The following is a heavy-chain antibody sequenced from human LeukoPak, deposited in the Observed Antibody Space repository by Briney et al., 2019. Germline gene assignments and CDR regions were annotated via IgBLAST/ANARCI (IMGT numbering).Heavy chain of an antibody. CDR2: INPNSGGT. J-gene: IGHJ6*03. V-gene: IGHV1-2*02. D-gene: IGHD2-15*01. CDR1: GYTFTGYY. Sequence: ASVKVSCKASGYTFTGYYMHWVRQAPGQGLEWMGWINPNSGGTNYAQKFQGRVTMTRDTSISTAYMELSRLRSDDTAVYYCAGDFRRIGGWWYNKDVWGKGTTVTVSS. CDR3: AGDFRRIGGWWYNKDV.